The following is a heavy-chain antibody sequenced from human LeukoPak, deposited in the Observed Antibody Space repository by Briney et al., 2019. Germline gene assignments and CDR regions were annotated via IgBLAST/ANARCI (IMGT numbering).Heavy chain of an antibody. CDR2: INGGGGST. J-gene: IGHJ4*02. Sequence: GGSLRLSCAASGFTFSSYAMSWVRQAPGKGLEWVSAINGGGGSTYYADSVKGRFTISRDNSKNTLYLQMNSLRAEDTAVYYCAKAPGGIVGYWGQGTLVTVSS. D-gene: IGHD3-16*01. CDR1: GFTFSSYA. V-gene: IGHV3-23*01. CDR3: AKAPGGIVGY.